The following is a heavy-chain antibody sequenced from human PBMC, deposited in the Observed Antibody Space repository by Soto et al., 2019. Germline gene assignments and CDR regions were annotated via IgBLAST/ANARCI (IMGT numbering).Heavy chain of an antibody. CDR3: VSQRTSVLTQAYFDY. V-gene: IGHV4-39*01. CDR1: GGSVSNSNYY. CDR2: VYYRGRS. D-gene: IGHD2-8*01. J-gene: IGHJ4*02. Sequence: GTLYLTCTVSGGSVSNSNYYWGWIRESPGKGLEWIGSVYYRGRSYSKSSVKSRVTISVDTSKNQFSLNLNSVTASDTAVYYCVSQRTSVLTQAYFDYWGPGALVTVSS.